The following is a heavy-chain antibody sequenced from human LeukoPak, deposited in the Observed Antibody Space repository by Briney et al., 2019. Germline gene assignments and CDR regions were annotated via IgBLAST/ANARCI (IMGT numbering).Heavy chain of an antibody. V-gene: IGHV1-69*13. CDR3: ARRAGGYSHPYDY. D-gene: IGHD4-23*01. CDR2: IIPIFGTA. CDR1: GGTSSSYA. J-gene: IGHJ4*02. Sequence: SVKVSCKASGGTSSSYAISWVRQAPGQGLEWMGGIIPIFGTANYAQKFQGRVTITADESTSTAYMELSSLRAEDTAVYYCARRAGGYSHPYDYWGQGILVTVSS.